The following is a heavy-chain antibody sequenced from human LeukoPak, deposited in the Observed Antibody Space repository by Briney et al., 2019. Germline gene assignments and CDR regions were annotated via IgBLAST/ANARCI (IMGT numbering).Heavy chain of an antibody. J-gene: IGHJ4*02. Sequence: PADTLSLTCTLYGNSFGVYYRSWIRQPAGEGLEWIGRIYTNGRTTYNPPLKSRVTTSEDMSKSQFSLNLMSVTAADTAVYYCTRDTGTTGEVKFDSWGQGTLVTVSS. V-gene: IGHV4-4*07. CDR1: GNSFGVYY. D-gene: IGHD4-17*01. CDR2: IYTNGRT. CDR3: TRDTGTTGEVKFDS.